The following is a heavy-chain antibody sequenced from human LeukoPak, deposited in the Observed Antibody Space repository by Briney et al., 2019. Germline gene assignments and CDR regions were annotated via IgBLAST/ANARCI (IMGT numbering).Heavy chain of an antibody. CDR3: ARERDGPYLYYYMDV. J-gene: IGHJ6*03. CDR1: GFTFSSYA. D-gene: IGHD3/OR15-3a*01. CDR2: ISYDGSNK. V-gene: IGHV3-30*04. Sequence: PGGSLRLSCAASGFTFSSYAMHWVRQAPGKGLEWVAVISYDGSNKYYADSVKGRFTISRDNSKNTLYLQMNSLRAEDTAVYYCARERDGPYLYYYMDVWGKGTTVTVSS.